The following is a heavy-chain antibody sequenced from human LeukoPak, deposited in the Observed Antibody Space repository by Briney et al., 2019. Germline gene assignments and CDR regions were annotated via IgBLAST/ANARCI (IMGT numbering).Heavy chain of an antibody. CDR3: AKQLGYCSDGSCYFPY. CDR2: INHNGNVN. CDR1: GFTFSSYW. Sequence: GGSLRLSCAASGFTFSSYWMNWARQAPGKGLEWVASINHNGNVNYYVDSVKGRFTISRDNSKSTLCLQMNSLRAEDTAVYYCAKQLGYCSDGSCYFPYWGQGTLVTVSS. D-gene: IGHD2-15*01. J-gene: IGHJ4*02. V-gene: IGHV3-7*03.